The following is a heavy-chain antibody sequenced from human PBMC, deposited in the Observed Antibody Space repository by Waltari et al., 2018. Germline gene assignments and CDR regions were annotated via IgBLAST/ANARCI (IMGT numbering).Heavy chain of an antibody. Sequence: EVQLVALVGGLVHTGGSLKLSCAAIGFSSRRYWWTAFRQAPGKGLEWVANKKEDGSKKQYADSVKGRFTISRDNTKNSLYLQMNSLRAEDTAVYYCARTGYGGNALDYWGQGTQVTV. CDR1: GFSSRRYW. CDR2: KKEDGSKK. D-gene: IGHD4-17*01. V-gene: IGHV3-7*01. CDR3: ARTGYGGNALDY. J-gene: IGHJ4*02.